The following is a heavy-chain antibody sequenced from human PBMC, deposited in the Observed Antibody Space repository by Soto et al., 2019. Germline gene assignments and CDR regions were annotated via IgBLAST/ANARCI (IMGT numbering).Heavy chain of an antibody. Sequence: EVQLLESGGGLVQPGGSLRLSCAASGFTFSSYAMRWVRQAPGKGLEWVSAISGSGGSTYYADSVKGRFTISRDNSKNTVYLKMTSLRAQDTAAYYCARRGSGSYYDYWGHGTLVTVSS. CDR2: ISGSGGST. J-gene: IGHJ4*01. D-gene: IGHD1-26*01. CDR1: GFTFSSYA. V-gene: IGHV3-23*01. CDR3: ARRGSGSYYDY.